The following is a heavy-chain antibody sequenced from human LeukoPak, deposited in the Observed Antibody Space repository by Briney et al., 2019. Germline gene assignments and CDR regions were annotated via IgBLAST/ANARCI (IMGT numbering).Heavy chain of an antibody. CDR3: AKGRRAAAGMSWFDP. D-gene: IGHD6-13*01. Sequence: PGGSLRLSCAASGFTFSSYAMSWVRQAPGKRLKWFSAISGSGGSTYYADSVKGRFTISRDNSKNTLYLQMNSLRAEDTAVYYCAKGRRAAAGMSWFDPWGQGTLVTVSS. CDR2: ISGSGGST. V-gene: IGHV3-23*01. J-gene: IGHJ5*02. CDR1: GFTFSSYA.